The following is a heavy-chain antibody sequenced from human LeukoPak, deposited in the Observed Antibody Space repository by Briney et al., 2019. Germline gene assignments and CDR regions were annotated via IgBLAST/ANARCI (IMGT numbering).Heavy chain of an antibody. J-gene: IGHJ4*02. CDR2: ISGSGGST. D-gene: IGHD6-19*01. CDR1: GFTFSSYG. CDR3: ARDSVEWLDQLDY. V-gene: IGHV3-23*01. Sequence: EGTLRLSCAASGFTFSSYGMSWVRQAPGKGLEWVSAISGSGGSTYYADSVKGRFTISRDNSKNTLYLQMNSLRAEDTAVYYCARDSVEWLDQLDYWGQGTLVTVSS.